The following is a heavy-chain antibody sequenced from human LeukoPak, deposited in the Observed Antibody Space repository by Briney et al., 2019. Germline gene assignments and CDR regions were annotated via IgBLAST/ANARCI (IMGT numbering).Heavy chain of an antibody. CDR2: FSAGGGST. D-gene: IGHD3-22*01. Sequence: PGGSLRLSCAASGFTFSDYYMSWVRQAPGKGLEWVSGFSAGGGSTYYADSVKGRFTISRDNSKNTLFLQMNSLRAEDTAVYYCAKDRPVYSYGSSAYHYGVFDIWGQGTMVTVSS. V-gene: IGHV3-23*01. CDR1: GFTFSDYY. CDR3: AKDRPVYSYGSSAYHYGVFDI. J-gene: IGHJ3*02.